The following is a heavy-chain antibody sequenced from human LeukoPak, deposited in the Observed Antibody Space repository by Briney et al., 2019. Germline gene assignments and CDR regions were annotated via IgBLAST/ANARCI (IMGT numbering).Heavy chain of an antibody. CDR1: GFTFSSYA. V-gene: IGHV3-23*01. CDR2: ISGSGGST. J-gene: IGHJ4*02. D-gene: IGHD2-2*02. Sequence: GGSLRLSCAASGFTFSSYAMSWVRQAPGKGLEWVSSISGSGGSTYYADSVKGRFTISRDNSKNTLYLQMNSLRAADTAVYYCAKDIPVEEDYFDYWGQGTLVTVSS. CDR3: AKDIPVEEDYFDY.